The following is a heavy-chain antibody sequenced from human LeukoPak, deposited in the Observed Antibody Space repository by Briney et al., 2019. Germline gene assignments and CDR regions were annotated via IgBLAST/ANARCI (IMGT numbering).Heavy chain of an antibody. CDR2: ISSSSSYI. CDR1: GFTFSSYS. V-gene: IGHV3-21*01. CDR3: AKDPNGDYIGTFDI. J-gene: IGHJ3*02. Sequence: GGSLRLSCAASGFTFSSYSMNWVRQAPGKGLEWVSSISSSSSYIYYADSVKGRFTISRDNAKNSLYLQMNSLRAEDTAVYFCAKDPNGDYIGTFDIWGQGTMVTVSS. D-gene: IGHD4-17*01.